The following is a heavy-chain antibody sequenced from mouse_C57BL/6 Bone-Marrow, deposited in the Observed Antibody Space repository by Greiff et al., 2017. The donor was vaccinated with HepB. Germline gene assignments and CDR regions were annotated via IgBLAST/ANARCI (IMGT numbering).Heavy chain of an antibody. D-gene: IGHD2-4*01. CDR1: GFSLTSYG. J-gene: IGHJ3*01. CDR3: APYYDYDGGFAY. CDR2: IWRGGST. V-gene: IGHV2-5*01. Sequence: VQGVESGPGLVQPSQSLSITCTVSGFSLTSYGVHWVRQSPGKGLEWLGVIWRGGSTDYNAAFMSRLSITKDNSKSQVFFKMNSLQADDTAIYYCAPYYDYDGGFAYWGQGTLVTVSA.